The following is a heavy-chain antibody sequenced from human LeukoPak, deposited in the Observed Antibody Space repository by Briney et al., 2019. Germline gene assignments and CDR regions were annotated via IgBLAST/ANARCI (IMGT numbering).Heavy chain of an antibody. CDR3: ANSGGDYGEYYFDY. Sequence: GGSLRLSCAASGFTFSSYGMHWVRQAPGKRLEWVAFIRYDGSNKYYADSVKGRFTISRDNSKNTLYLQMNSLRAEDTAVYYCANSGGDYGEYYFDYWGQGTLVTVSS. D-gene: IGHD4-17*01. CDR1: GFTFSSYG. V-gene: IGHV3-30*02. J-gene: IGHJ4*02. CDR2: IRYDGSNK.